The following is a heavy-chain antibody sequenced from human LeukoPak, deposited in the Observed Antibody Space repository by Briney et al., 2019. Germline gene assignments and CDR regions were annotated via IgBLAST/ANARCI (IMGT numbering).Heavy chain of an antibody. J-gene: IGHJ4*02. D-gene: IGHD3-10*01. Sequence: SETLSLTCTVSGGSICSSSYYWSWIRQPPGKGLEWIGSVYYSGSTYYNPSLKSRVTISVDTSKNQFSLKLSSVTAADTAVYYCASLSPGGHYYGSGGDWGQGTLVTVSS. CDR3: ASLSPGGHYYGSGGD. V-gene: IGHV4-39*01. CDR2: VYYSGST. CDR1: GGSICSSSYY.